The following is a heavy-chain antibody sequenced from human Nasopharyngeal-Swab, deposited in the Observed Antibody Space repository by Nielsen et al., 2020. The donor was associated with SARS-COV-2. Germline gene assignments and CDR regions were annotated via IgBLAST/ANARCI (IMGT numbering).Heavy chain of an antibody. V-gene: IGHV3-23*01. CDR3: AKDLVVVITPNGMDV. CDR2: ISGSGGST. J-gene: IGHJ6*02. D-gene: IGHD3-22*01. Sequence: VRQAPGKGLERVSAISGSGGSTYYADSVKGRFTISRDNSKNTLYLQMNSLRAEDTAVYYCAKDLVVVITPNGMDVWGQGTTVTVSS.